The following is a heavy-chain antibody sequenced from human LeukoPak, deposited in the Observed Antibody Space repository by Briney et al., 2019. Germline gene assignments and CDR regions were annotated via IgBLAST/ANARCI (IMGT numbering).Heavy chain of an antibody. J-gene: IGHJ4*02. CDR3: ARDLGVVPGDY. D-gene: IGHD3-3*01. V-gene: IGHV4-39*07. Sequence: PSETLSLTCTVSGGSISSSSYYWGWIRQPPGKGLEWIGSIYYSGSTYYNPSLKSRVTISVDTSKNQFSLKLSSVTAADTAVYYCARDLGVVPGDYWGQGTLVTVSS. CDR2: IYYSGST. CDR1: GGSISSSSYY.